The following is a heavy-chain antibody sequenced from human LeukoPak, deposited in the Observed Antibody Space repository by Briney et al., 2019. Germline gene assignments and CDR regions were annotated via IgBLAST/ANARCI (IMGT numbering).Heavy chain of an antibody. D-gene: IGHD3-22*01. Sequence: GGSLRLSCAASGFTFSSYSMNWVRQAPGKGLEWVSYISSSSSTIYYADSVKGRFTISRDNAKNSLYLQMNSLRAEDTAVYYCARDYYDSSGYRSTWGQGTLVTVSS. CDR3: ARDYYDSSGYRST. CDR1: GFTFSSYS. V-gene: IGHV3-48*01. CDR2: ISSSSSTI. J-gene: IGHJ4*02.